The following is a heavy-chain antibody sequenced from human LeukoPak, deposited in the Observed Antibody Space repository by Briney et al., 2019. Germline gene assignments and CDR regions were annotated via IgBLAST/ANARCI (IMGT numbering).Heavy chain of an antibody. Sequence: KPSETLSLTCTVSGGSISSYYWSWIRQPPGKGLEWIGDIYYSGSTNYNPSLKSRVTISIDTSKNQFSMQLNSVTAADTAVYYCARGYCGGDCYLPAFDYWGQGTLVTVSS. V-gene: IGHV4-59*01. D-gene: IGHD2-21*02. CDR2: IYYSGST. J-gene: IGHJ4*02. CDR3: ARGYCGGDCYLPAFDY. CDR1: GGSISSYY.